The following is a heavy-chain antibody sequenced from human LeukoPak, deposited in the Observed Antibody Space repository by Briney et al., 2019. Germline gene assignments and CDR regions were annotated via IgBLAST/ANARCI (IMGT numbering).Heavy chain of an antibody. CDR2: IYYSGST. J-gene: IGHJ6*02. CDR1: GGSISSGDYY. Sequence: PSETLSLTCTVSGGSISSGDYYWSWIRQPPGKGLEWIGYIYYSGSTYYNPSLKSRVTISVDTSKNQFSLKLSSVTAADTAVYYCAGDRQLSGYYYYGMDVWGQGTTVTVSS. V-gene: IGHV4-30-4*01. CDR3: AGDRQLSGYYYYGMDV. D-gene: IGHD5-18*01.